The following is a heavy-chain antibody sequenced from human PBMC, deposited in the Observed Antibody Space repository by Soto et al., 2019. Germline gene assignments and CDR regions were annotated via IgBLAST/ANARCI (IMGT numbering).Heavy chain of an antibody. CDR1: GGSVSSGSYY. D-gene: IGHD3-10*01. CDR2: IYYSGST. J-gene: IGHJ6*02. Sequence: QVQLQESGPGLVKPSETLSLTCTVSGGSVSSGSYYWSWIRQPPGKGLQWIGYIYYSGSTNYNPSLKSRVTISVDTIKNQFSLKLSSVTAADTAVYYCARDLWGYYYGSGFMDVWCQGTTVTVSS. CDR3: ARDLWGYYYGSGFMDV. V-gene: IGHV4-61*01.